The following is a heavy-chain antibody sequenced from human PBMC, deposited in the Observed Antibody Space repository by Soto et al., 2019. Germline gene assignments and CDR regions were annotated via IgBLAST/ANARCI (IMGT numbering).Heavy chain of an antibody. V-gene: IGHV3-74*01. D-gene: IGHD3-22*01. Sequence: GGSLRLSCAASGFTFSSYWMHWVRQAPGKGLVWVSRINSDGRSTSYADSVKGRFTISRDNAKNTLYLQMNSLRAEDTAVYYCAIRAIYYDSSRYFDYWGQGTLVTVSS. CDR3: AIRAIYYDSSRYFDY. CDR2: INSDGRST. J-gene: IGHJ4*02. CDR1: GFTFSSYW.